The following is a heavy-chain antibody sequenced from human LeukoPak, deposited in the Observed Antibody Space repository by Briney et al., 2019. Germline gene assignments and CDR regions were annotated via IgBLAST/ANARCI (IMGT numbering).Heavy chain of an antibody. CDR1: GFTFSSYS. D-gene: IGHD6-19*01. CDR2: ISSSSSYI. V-gene: IGHV3-21*01. CDR3: VRDFTDEYSNGYLDWFDS. Sequence: GGSLRLSCAASGFTFSSYSMNWVRQAPGKGLEWVSSISSSSSYIYYADSVKGRFTISRDNAKNSLYLQMNSLRAEDTAVYFCVRDFTDEYSNGYLDWFDSWGQGISVTVSA. J-gene: IGHJ5*01.